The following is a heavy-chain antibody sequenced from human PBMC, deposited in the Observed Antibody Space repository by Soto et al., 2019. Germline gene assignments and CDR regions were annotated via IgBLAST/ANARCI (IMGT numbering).Heavy chain of an antibody. Sequence: PGGSLRLSCAASGFTFSSYAMSWVRQAPGKGLEWVSAISGSGGSTYYADSVKGRFTISRDNSKNTLYLQMNSLRAEDTAVYYCAKFPMTTVSRPSWFDPWGQGTLVTVSS. D-gene: IGHD4-17*01. J-gene: IGHJ5*02. CDR1: GFTFSSYA. CDR2: ISGSGGST. CDR3: AKFPMTTVSRPSWFDP. V-gene: IGHV3-23*01.